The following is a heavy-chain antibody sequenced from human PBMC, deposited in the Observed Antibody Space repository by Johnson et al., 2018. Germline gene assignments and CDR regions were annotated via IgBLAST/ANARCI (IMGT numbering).Heavy chain of an antibody. Sequence: VQLVQSGGGLVQPGGSLRLSCAASGFTFSSYWMHWVRQAPGKGLVWVSRINSDGSRTSYADSVKGRFTISRDNAKNTLYLQMNSLRAEDTAVYYCAKAENTEYYYYYFYMDVWGKGTTVTVSS. J-gene: IGHJ6*03. D-gene: IGHD1-14*01. CDR1: GFTFSSYW. V-gene: IGHV3-74*02. CDR2: INSDGSRT. CDR3: AKAENTEYYYYYFYMDV.